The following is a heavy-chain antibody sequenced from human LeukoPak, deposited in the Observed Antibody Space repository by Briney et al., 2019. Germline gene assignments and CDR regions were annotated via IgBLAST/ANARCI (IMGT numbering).Heavy chain of an antibody. CDR3: ARDSGSGSYYGDYFDY. CDR1: GFTFSSYA. V-gene: IGHV3-23*01. Sequence: GGSLRLSCAASGFTFSSYAMSWVRQAPGKGLEWVSAISGSGGSTYYADSVKGRFTISRDNSKNTLYLQMNSLRAEDTAVYYCARDSGSGSYYGDYFDYWGQGTLVTVSS. CDR2: ISGSGGST. D-gene: IGHD1-26*01. J-gene: IGHJ4*02.